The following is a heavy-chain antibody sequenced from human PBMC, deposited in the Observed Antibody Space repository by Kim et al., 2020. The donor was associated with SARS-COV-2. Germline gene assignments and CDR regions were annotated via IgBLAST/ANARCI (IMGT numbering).Heavy chain of an antibody. Sequence: GGSLRLSCAASGFTFSSYSMNWVRQAPGKGLEWVSSISSSSSYIYYADSVTGRFTISSDNAKNSLYLQMNSLRAEDTAVSYCARHRDHSSGWYSCGYWGQGTLVTVSS. D-gene: IGHD6-19*01. V-gene: IGHV3-21*01. CDR1: GFTFSSYS. CDR3: ARHRDHSSGWYSCGY. J-gene: IGHJ4*02. CDR2: ISSSSSYI.